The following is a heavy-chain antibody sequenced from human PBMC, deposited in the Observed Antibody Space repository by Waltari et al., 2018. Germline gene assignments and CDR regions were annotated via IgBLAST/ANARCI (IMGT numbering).Heavy chain of an antibody. J-gene: IGHJ4*02. CDR2: IYSNGNA. CDR3: ARARGYNNGGIKAAFDS. Sequence: QVQLQESGPGLVKPSETLSVTCAVSGYSITSGHYWAWIRQAPGKGLDWIGSIYSNGNAFYNPSLKSRVTLSVDTSKNQFSLKLRSVTAADTAVYYCARARGYNNGGIKAAFDSWGPGIEVTVSS. V-gene: IGHV4-38-2*01. D-gene: IGHD5-18*01. CDR1: GYSITSGHY.